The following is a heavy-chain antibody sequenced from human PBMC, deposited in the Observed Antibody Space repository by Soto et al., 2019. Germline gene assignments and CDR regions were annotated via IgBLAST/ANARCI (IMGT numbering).Heavy chain of an antibody. CDR2: IYYSGST. CDR1: GGSISSYY. D-gene: IGHD3-10*01. J-gene: IGHJ4*02. V-gene: IGHV4-59*08. CDR3: ARHSMVRGVINYYFDY. Sequence: TSETLSLTCTVSGGSISSYYWSWIRQPPGKGLEWIGYIYYSGSTNYNPSLKSRVTISVDTSKNQFSLKLSSVTAADTAVYYCARHSMVRGVINYYFDYWGQGTLVTVSS.